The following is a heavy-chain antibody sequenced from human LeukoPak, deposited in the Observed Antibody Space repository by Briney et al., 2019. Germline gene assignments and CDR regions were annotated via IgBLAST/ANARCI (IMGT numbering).Heavy chain of an antibody. V-gene: IGHV4-61*02. CDR2: IYTSGST. D-gene: IGHD6-13*01. J-gene: IGHJ6*03. Sequence: SQTLSLTCTVSGGSISSGSYYWSWSRQPAGKGLEWIGRIYTSGSTNYNPSLKSRVTISVDTSKNQFSLKLSSVTAADTAVYYCAREKSSWPDYYYYYMDVWGKGTTVTVSS. CDR1: GGSISSGSYY. CDR3: AREKSSWPDYYYYYMDV.